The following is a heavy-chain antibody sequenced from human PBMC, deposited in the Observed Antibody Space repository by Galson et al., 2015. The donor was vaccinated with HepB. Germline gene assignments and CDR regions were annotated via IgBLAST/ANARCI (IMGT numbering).Heavy chain of an antibody. CDR3: ARVAKGEVVACRFGDY. D-gene: IGHD5-12*01. CDR1: GYTFTRYY. V-gene: IGHV1-46*01. Sequence: SVKVSCKASGYTFTRYYIHWVRQAPGQGLEWMGIINPSGGSTSYAQKFQGRVTMTRDTSTSTVYMELSSLRSEDTAVYYCARVAKGEVVACRFGDYWGQGTLVTVSS. CDR2: INPSGGST. J-gene: IGHJ4*02.